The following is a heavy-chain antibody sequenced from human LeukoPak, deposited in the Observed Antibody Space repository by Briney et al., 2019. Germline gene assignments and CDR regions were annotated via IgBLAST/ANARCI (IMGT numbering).Heavy chain of an antibody. V-gene: IGHV3-15*01. J-gene: IGHJ4*02. CDR1: GFTFSNAW. D-gene: IGHD5-12*01. Sequence: GGSLRLSCAASGFTFSNAWMSWARQAPGKGLKWVGRIKSKTDGGTADYAAPVKGRFTISRDDSKNTLYLQMNSLKTEDTAVYYCTTEGYDSYFDYWGQGTLVTVSS. CDR2: IKSKTDGGTA. CDR3: TTEGYDSYFDY.